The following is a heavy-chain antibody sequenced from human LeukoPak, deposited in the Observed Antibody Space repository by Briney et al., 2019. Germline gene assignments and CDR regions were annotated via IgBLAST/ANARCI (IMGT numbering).Heavy chain of an antibody. D-gene: IGHD4-17*01. CDR3: ARNPNYGDYRFDY. Sequence: ASVKVSCKASGYTFTSYGISWVRQAPGQGLEWMGGIIPIFGTANYAQKFQGRVTITADESTSTAYMGLSSLRSEDTAVYYCARNPNYGDYRFDYWGQGTLVTVSS. V-gene: IGHV1-69*13. CDR2: IIPIFGTA. CDR1: GYTFTSYG. J-gene: IGHJ4*02.